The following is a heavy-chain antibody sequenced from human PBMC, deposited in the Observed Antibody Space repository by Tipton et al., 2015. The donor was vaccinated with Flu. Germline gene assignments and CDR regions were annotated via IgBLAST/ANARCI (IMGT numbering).Heavy chain of an antibody. J-gene: IGHJ4*02. V-gene: IGHV3-49*04. Sequence: SLRLSCTASGFTFGDYAMSWVRQAPGKGLEWVGFIRSKAYGGTTEYAASVKGRFTISRDDSKSIAYLQMNSLKTEDTAVYYCTRGALVYCSGGSCYPSAFGYWGQGTLVTVSS. CDR2: IRSKAYGGTT. CDR1: GFTFGDYA. CDR3: TRGALVYCSGGSCYPSAFGY. D-gene: IGHD2-15*01.